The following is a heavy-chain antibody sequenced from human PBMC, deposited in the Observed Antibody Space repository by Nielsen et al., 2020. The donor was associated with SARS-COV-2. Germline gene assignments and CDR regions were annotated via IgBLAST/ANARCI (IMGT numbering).Heavy chain of an antibody. CDR3: ARDWADVYYYDSSGQADF. V-gene: IGHV3-48*01. J-gene: IGHJ4*02. Sequence: GGSLRLSCAGFSLSSYSMNWVRQAPGRGLEWVSYIGKSGFDTYYADSVKGRFTISRDNSKNSLYLQMNNLRAEDTAVYYCARDWADVYYYDSSGQADFWDQGTLVTVSS. CDR1: FSLSSYS. CDR2: IGKSGFDT. D-gene: IGHD3-22*01.